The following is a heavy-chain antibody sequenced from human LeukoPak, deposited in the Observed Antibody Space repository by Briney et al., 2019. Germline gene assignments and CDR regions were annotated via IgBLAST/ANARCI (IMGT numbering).Heavy chain of an antibody. V-gene: IGHV1-3*01. J-gene: IGHJ4*02. Sequence: ASVKVSCKASGYTFTSYAMHWVRQALGQRLEWMGWINAGNGNTKYSQKFQGRVTITRDTSASTAYMELSSLRSEDTAVYYCARAPQQWLVLPDYWGQGTLVTVSS. D-gene: IGHD6-19*01. CDR2: INAGNGNT. CDR3: ARAPQQWLVLPDY. CDR1: GYTFTSYA.